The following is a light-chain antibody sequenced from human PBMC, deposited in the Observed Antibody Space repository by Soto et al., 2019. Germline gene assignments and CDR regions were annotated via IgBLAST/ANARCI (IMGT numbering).Light chain of an antibody. Sequence: EIVMTQSPATLSVSPGERATLSCRASQSVSSNLAWYQQKPGQAPRLLMYGASTRATGIPARFSGSGSGTXFXXXISXXQSEDFAVYFCQQYNDWPPYTFGQGTKLEIK. CDR2: GAS. V-gene: IGKV3-15*01. CDR3: QQYNDWPPYT. J-gene: IGKJ2*01. CDR1: QSVSSN.